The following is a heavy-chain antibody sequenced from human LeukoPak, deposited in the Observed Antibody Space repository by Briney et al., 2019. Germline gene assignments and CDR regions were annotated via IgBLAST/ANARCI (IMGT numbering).Heavy chain of an antibody. CDR1: GFTFSAYS. D-gene: IGHD4-11*01. V-gene: IGHV3-48*01. Sequence: GGSLRLSCAASGFTFSAYSMNWVRQAPEKGLKWVSYIGSSSSPIYYADSVKGRFTISRDNAKNSLYLQMDSLRAEDTAVYYCARDQAYSFDYWGQGTLVTVSS. CDR2: IGSSSSPI. CDR3: ARDQAYSFDY. J-gene: IGHJ4*02.